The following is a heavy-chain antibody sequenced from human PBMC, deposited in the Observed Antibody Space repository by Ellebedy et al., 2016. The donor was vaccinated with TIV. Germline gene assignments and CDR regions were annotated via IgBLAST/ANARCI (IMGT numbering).Heavy chain of an antibody. V-gene: IGHV3-23*01. J-gene: IGHJ4*02. CDR1: GFTFSDHA. CDR3: VKLDSSGFYYGRLDY. CDR2: ISAGGDRT. D-gene: IGHD3-22*01. Sequence: GESLKISCAASGFTFSDHAMSWVRQTPGKGLEWVSGISAGGDRTHYVDSVKGRFTISRANSEKTLHLQMNSLRAEDTAIYYCVKLDSSGFYYGRLDYWGQGTLVSVSS.